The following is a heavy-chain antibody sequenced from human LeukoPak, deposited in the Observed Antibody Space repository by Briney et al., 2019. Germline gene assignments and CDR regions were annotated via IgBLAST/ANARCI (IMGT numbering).Heavy chain of an antibody. V-gene: IGHV4-59*01. J-gene: IGHJ4*02. CDR3: ARASGFGDYGY. D-gene: IGHD4-17*01. Sequence: SETLSLTCTVSGGSIRSYYWSWIRQPPRKGLEWIGHIYYSGTTNYNPSLKSRVTISVDTSKSQFSLKLSSVTAADTAVYYCARASGFGDYGYWGQGTLLTVSS. CDR1: GGSIRSYY. CDR2: IYYSGTT.